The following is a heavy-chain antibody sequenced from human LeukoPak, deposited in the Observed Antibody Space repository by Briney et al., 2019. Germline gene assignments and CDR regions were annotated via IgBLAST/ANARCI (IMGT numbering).Heavy chain of an antibody. CDR2: MSFDVNNK. J-gene: IGHJ4*02. Sequence: GGSLRLSCVTSGFTFSTYAFHWVRQAPGKGLEWVATMSFDVNNKYYADSVRGRFTISRDNSKNTLYLQMNSLRAEDTAVYSCAGGYCTSSSCYNDYWGQGTLVTVSS. D-gene: IGHD2-2*02. V-gene: IGHV3-30*04. CDR1: GFTFSTYA. CDR3: AGGYCTSSSCYNDY.